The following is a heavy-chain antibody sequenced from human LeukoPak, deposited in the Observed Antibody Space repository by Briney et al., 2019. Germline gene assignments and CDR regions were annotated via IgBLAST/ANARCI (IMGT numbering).Heavy chain of an antibody. CDR1: GGSFSGYY. D-gene: IGHD3-22*01. J-gene: IGHJ3*02. Sequence: PSETLSLTCAVYGGSFSGYYWSWIRQPPGKGLEWIGEINHSGSTNYNPSLKSRVTISVDTSKNQFSLKLSSVTAADTAVYYCARGPRTMIVGSLDAYDIWGQGTMVTVSS. CDR3: ARGPRTMIVGSLDAYDI. V-gene: IGHV4-34*01. CDR2: INHSGST.